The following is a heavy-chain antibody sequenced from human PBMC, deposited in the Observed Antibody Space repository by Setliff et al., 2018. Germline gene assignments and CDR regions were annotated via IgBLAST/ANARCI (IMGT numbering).Heavy chain of an antibody. V-gene: IGHV4-59*08. CDR1: GGSISSYY. CDR3: ARGPPGYYYYMNV. J-gene: IGHJ6*03. CDR2: IYYSGST. Sequence: SETLSLTCTVSGGSISSYYWSWIRQPPGKGLEWIGYIYYSGSTNYNPSLKSRVTISLDTSKNHFSLNLRSVTAADTAVYYCARGPPGYYYYMNVWGQGTTVTVSS.